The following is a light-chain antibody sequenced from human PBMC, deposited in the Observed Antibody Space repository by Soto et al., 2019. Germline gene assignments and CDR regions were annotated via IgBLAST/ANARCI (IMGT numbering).Light chain of an antibody. V-gene: IGLV2-14*01. Sequence: QSVLTQPASVSGSPGQSITISCTGTSSDIGAYNYVSWFQQHPDKAPKLMIYEVTNRPSGVSNRFSGSKSGNTASLTISGLQAEDEADYYCNSYASSGTLVFGTGTKVTVL. CDR2: EVT. J-gene: IGLJ1*01. CDR3: NSYASSGTLV. CDR1: SSDIGAYNY.